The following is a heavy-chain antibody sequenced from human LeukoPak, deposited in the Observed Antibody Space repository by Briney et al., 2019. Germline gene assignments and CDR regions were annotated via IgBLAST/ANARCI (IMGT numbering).Heavy chain of an antibody. J-gene: IGHJ4*02. CDR2: ISGYNGKT. D-gene: IGHD2-15*01. CDR1: GYTFTSYG. V-gene: IGHV1-18*01. CDR3: ARDPSVAATLRGDY. Sequence: ASVKVSCKASGYTFTSYGISWVRQAPGQGLEWMGWISGYNGKTNYAQSFQGRMTMTTDTSTSTAYMELRSLRSDDTAVYYCARDPSVAATLRGDYWGQGTLVTVSS.